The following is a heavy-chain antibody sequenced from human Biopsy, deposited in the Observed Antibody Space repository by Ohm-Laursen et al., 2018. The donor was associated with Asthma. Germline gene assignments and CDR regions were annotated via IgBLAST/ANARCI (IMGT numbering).Heavy chain of an antibody. CDR3: AAGRTSLQGESLI. D-gene: IGHD2/OR15-2a*01. CDR2: IVFASGAT. Sequence: SVKVSCNVSGVALSGYTFAWVRQARGLGLEWIAWIVFASGATNYAQNFQDRLTVTRDMSAGSVSMELRGLSSTDPAVYYCAAGRTSLQGESLIWGQGTLVSVSS. J-gene: IGHJ4*01. V-gene: IGHV1-58*01. CDR1: GVALSGYT.